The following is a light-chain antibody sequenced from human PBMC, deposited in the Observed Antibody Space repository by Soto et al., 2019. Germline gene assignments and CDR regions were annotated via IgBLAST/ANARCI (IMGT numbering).Light chain of an antibody. J-gene: IGKJ5*01. CDR1: QGISSD. CDR3: QQLNIYPFN. V-gene: IGKV1-9*01. Sequence: DIQLTQSPSFLSACVGDRVSITCRASQGISSDLAWYQQEPGKAPKLLIHTASALQTSFPSRFSGSGSGTQYTLTISSLQPDDFATYYFQQLNIYPFNLGQGTRLE. CDR2: TAS.